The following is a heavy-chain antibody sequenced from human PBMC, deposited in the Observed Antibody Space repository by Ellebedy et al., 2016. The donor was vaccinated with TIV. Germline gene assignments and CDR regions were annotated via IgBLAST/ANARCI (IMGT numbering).Heavy chain of an antibody. CDR3: ARDFGDF. J-gene: IGHJ4*02. CDR1: GFTFSTYW. Sequence: GESLKISCAASGFTFSTYWMTWVRQAPGKGLEWVANVNQDGSDRNYVDSVKGRFTNSRDNAKNSLYLQMNSLRAEDTALYYCARDFGDFWGQGTLVTVSS. V-gene: IGHV3-7*03. D-gene: IGHD3-10*01. CDR2: VNQDGSDR.